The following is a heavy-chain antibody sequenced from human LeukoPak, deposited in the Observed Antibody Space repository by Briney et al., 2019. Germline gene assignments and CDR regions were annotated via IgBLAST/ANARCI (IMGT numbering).Heavy chain of an antibody. D-gene: IGHD6-19*01. V-gene: IGHV4-39*01. CDR2: IYYSGST. CDR1: GVSISSSSYY. J-gene: IGHJ4*02. Sequence: SETLSLTCTVSGVSISSSSYYWGWIRQPPGKGLEWIGSIYYSGSTYYNPSLKSRVTISVDTSKNQFSLKLSSVTAADTAVYYCARLAVGLDYWGQGTLVTVSS. CDR3: ARLAVGLDY.